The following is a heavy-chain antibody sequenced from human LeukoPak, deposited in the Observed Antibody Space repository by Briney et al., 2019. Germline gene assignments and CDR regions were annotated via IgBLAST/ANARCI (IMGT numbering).Heavy chain of an antibody. CDR1: CRSFSGYY. V-gene: IGHV4-34*01. CDR3: ARGEDYYDQSYFDY. Sequence: PSEPLSLICGVYCRSFSGYYWTWIRQPQGGGGEGIVQINQSGNTNYHPSLNSRVTISVDTSKNQFSLKLSSLTAADTAVYYCARGEDYYDQSYFDYWGQGTLVTVPS. J-gene: IGHJ4*02. D-gene: IGHD3-22*01. CDR2: INQSGNT.